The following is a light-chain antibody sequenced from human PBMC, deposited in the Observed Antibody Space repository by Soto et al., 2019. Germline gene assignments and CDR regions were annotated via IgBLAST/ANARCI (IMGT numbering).Light chain of an antibody. CDR3: QQYGSSPVT. J-gene: IGKJ1*01. CDR2: VAS. CDR1: QSVSSSY. V-gene: IGKV3-20*01. Sequence: EIVSTQSPCTLSLSPWERATLSCISSQSVSSSYLAWYQQKPGRAPRLLIYVASSRATGIPDRFSGSGSGTDFTLTISRLEPEDFAVYYCQQYGSSPVTCGQGTKGGYQ.